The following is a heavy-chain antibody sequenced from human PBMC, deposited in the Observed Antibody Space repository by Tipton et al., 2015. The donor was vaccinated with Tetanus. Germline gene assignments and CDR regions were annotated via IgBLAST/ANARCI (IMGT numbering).Heavy chain of an antibody. J-gene: IGHJ3*01. Sequence: TQSLTCTVSGGSMSNNYWSWIRQPPGKGLEWIAYIFHSGSTNYSPSLKSRVAISMDTSNNQISLKLSSVTAADTAVYYCGRRSCCSCSRCFDAFDLWGQGTMVTVSS. CDR1: GGSMSNNY. D-gene: IGHD2-2*01. V-gene: IGHV4-59*01. CDR3: GRRSCCSCSRCFDAFDL. CDR2: IFHSGST.